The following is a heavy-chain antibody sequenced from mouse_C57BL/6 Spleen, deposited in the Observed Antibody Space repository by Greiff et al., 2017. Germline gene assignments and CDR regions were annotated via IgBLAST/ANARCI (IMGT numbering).Heavy chain of an antibody. Sequence: QVQLQQPGAELVKPGASVKMSCKASGYTFTSYWITWVKQRPGQGLEWIGDIYPGSGSTNYNEKFKSKATLTVDTSSSTAYMQLSSLTSEDSAVYYCARVGIYDGYPSYWYFDVWGTGTTVTVSS. CDR3: ARVGIYDGYPSYWYFDV. CDR2: IYPGSGST. J-gene: IGHJ1*03. D-gene: IGHD2-3*01. CDR1: GYTFTSYW. V-gene: IGHV1-55*01.